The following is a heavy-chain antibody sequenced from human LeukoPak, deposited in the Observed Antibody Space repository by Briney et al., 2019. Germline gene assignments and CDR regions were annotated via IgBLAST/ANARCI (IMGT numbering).Heavy chain of an antibody. Sequence: GGSLRLSCAASGFTVSSNYMSWVRQAPGKGLEWVANIKQDGSEKYYVDSVKGRFTISRDNAKNSLYLQMNSLRAEDTAVYYCARRYFDYWGQGTLVTVSS. V-gene: IGHV3-7*03. J-gene: IGHJ4*02. CDR3: ARRYFDY. CDR2: IKQDGSEK. CDR1: GFTVSSNY.